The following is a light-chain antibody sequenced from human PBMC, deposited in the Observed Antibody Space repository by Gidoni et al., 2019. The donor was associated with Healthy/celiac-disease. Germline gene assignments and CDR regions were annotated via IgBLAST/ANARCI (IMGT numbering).Light chain of an antibody. CDR2: YDS. CDR1: NIGSKR. V-gene: IGLV3-21*04. CDR3: QVWYSSSDHVV. J-gene: IGLJ2*01. Sequence: SYVLTQPHSVSVAPGKTARITCWGNNIGSKRVHCYQQQPGQAPVLVIYYDSDRPSGIPERFSGSNSGNTATLTISRVEAGDEADYYCQVWYSSSDHVVFGGGTKLTVL.